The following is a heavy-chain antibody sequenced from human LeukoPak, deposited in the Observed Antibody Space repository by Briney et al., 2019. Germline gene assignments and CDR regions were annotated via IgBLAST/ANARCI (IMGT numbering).Heavy chain of an antibody. Sequence: ASVKVSCKASGGTFSSYAISWVRQAPGQGLEWMGGIIPIFGTANYAQKFQGRVTITADESTSTAYMELSSLRSEDTAVYYWARGGYSNYDVNYYCYYMDVWGKGTTVTVSS. J-gene: IGHJ6*03. D-gene: IGHD4-11*01. CDR2: IIPIFGTA. CDR1: GGTFSSYA. V-gene: IGHV1-69*13. CDR3: ARGGYSNYDVNYYCYYMDV.